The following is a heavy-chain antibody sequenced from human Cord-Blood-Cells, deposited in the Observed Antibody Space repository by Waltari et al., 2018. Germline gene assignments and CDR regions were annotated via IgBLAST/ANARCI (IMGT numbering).Heavy chain of an antibody. V-gene: IGHV5-51*01. CDR1: GYSFPSYS. D-gene: IGHD3-16*02. CDR2: IYPGDSDT. Sequence: EVQLVQAGAEVKKPGESLKIACKGSGYSFPSYSIAWGRQMPGKGLEWMGIIYPGDSDTRYSPSFQGQVTISADKSISTAYLQWSSLKASDTAMYYCARLSEDYYYMDVWGKGTTVTVSS. J-gene: IGHJ6*03. CDR3: ARLSEDYYYMDV.